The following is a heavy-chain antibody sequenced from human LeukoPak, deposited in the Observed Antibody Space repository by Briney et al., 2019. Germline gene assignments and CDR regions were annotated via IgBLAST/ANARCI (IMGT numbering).Heavy chain of an antibody. J-gene: IGHJ4*02. CDR3: ATRSIAAAGTSYFDY. Sequence: GGSLRLSCAASGFTFSNYGMHWVRQAPGKGLEWVAVISYDGSNKYYADSVKGRFTISRDNSKNTLYLQMNSLRAEDTAVYYCATRSIAAAGTSYFDYWGQGTLVTVSS. V-gene: IGHV3-30*03. CDR2: ISYDGSNK. D-gene: IGHD6-13*01. CDR1: GFTFSNYG.